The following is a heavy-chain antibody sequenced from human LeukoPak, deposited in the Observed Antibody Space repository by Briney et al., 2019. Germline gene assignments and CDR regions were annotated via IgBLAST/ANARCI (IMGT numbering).Heavy chain of an antibody. V-gene: IGHV1-18*01. D-gene: IGHD2-2*01. Sequence: ASVKVSCKASGYTFTSYGISWVRQAPGQGLEWMGWISAYNGNTNYAQKLQGRVTMTTDTSTTTAYMELRSLRSDDTAVYYCARGYCSSTSYYGPSGWFDPWGQGTLVTVSS. CDR3: ARGYCSSTSYYGPSGWFDP. J-gene: IGHJ5*02. CDR1: GYTFTSYG. CDR2: ISAYNGNT.